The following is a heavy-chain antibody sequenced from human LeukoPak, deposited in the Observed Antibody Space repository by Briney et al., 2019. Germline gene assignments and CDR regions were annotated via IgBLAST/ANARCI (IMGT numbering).Heavy chain of an antibody. CDR2: IWYDGSNK. J-gene: IGHJ4*02. CDR1: GFTFSNYG. V-gene: IGHV3-33*01. D-gene: IGHD5-24*01. CDR3: ARDDLTNGYNGNF. Sequence: GRSLRLSCAASGFTFSNYGMHWVRQAPGKGLEWVALIWYDGSNKYYTDSVKGRFTISRDNAKNSLHLQMNSLRVDDTAVYYCARDDLTNGYNGNFWGQGTLVTVSS.